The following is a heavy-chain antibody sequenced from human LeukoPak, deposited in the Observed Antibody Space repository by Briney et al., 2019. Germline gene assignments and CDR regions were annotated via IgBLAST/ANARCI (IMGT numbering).Heavy chain of an antibody. J-gene: IGHJ4*02. Sequence: GGSLRLSCATSGFTFSSYAMSWVRQAPGKGLEWVSAISGRDGYTYYADSVKGRFTISRDNSKDTLFLHMSSLRAEDTAVYYCAKGTIAAAGTDCDYWGQGTQVTVSS. V-gene: IGHV3-23*01. D-gene: IGHD6-13*01. CDR2: ISGRDGYT. CDR3: AKGTIAAAGTDCDY. CDR1: GFTFSSYA.